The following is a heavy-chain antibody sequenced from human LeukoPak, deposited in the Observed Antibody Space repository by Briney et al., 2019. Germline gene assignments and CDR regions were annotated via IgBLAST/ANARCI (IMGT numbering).Heavy chain of an antibody. Sequence: PGGSLRLSWAASGFTFSSYGMHWVRQAPGKGLEWVAFIRYDGSNKYCADSVKGRFTISRDNSKNTLYLQMNSLRAEDTAVYYCAKDRGLTGDLRGFDYWGQGTLVTVSS. CDR1: GFTFSSYG. J-gene: IGHJ4*02. D-gene: IGHD7-27*01. CDR2: IRYDGSNK. CDR3: AKDRGLTGDLRGFDY. V-gene: IGHV3-30*02.